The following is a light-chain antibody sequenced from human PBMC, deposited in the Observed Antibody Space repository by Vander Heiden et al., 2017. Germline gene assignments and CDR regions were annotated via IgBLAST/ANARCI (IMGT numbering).Light chain of an antibody. J-gene: IGKJ2*01. CDR3: QQSYRTPGT. Sequence: DIQMTQSRSSLSAFVGERVTLTCRASHNVTTYLNWYQQKPGKAPRLLIYSASNLQSGVPPRFSGSGSGTDFTLTIGSLQPEDLATYYCQQSYRTPGTFGQGTKLEIK. V-gene: IGKV1-39*01. CDR2: SAS. CDR1: HNVTTY.